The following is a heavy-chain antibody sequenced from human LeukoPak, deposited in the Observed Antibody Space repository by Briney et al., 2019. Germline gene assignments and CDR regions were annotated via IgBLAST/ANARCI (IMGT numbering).Heavy chain of an antibody. CDR2: INHSGST. D-gene: IGHD3-3*01. Sequence: SETLSLTCGVYGGSFSGYYWSWIRQPPGKGLQWIGEINHSGSTNYNPSLKSRVTMSVDTSRNQFSLNASSVTAADTAVYYCARGGYSDYWSGYPHWFDPWGQGTLVSVSS. V-gene: IGHV4-34*01. CDR3: ARGGYSDYWSGYPHWFDP. CDR1: GGSFSGYY. J-gene: IGHJ5*02.